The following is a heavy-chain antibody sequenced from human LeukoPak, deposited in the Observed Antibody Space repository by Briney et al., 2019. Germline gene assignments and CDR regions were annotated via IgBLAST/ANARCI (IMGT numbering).Heavy chain of an antibody. CDR3: AAAEDYGAAFDI. CDR2: IYYSGST. J-gene: IGHJ3*02. V-gene: IGHV4-39*07. CDR1: GGSISSSSYY. Sequence: PSETLSLTCTVSGGSISSSSYYWGWIRQPPGKGLEWIGSIYYSGSTYYNPSLKSRVTISVDTSKNQFSLKLSSVTAADTAVYYCAAAEDYGAAFDIWGQGTMVTVSS. D-gene: IGHD4-17*01.